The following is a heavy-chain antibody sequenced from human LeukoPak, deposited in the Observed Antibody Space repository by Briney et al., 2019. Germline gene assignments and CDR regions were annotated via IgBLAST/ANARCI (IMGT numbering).Heavy chain of an antibody. CDR2: ISAYNGNT. V-gene: IGHV1-18*01. D-gene: IGHD6-19*01. Sequence: GASVKVSCKASGYTFTSYGISWVRQAPGQGLEWMGWISAYNGNTSYAQKFQGRVTMTTDTSTSTAYMELRSLRSDDTAVYYCARSGSIGVAGLGLYYYYYMDVWGKGTTVTVSS. CDR1: GYTFTSYG. J-gene: IGHJ6*03. CDR3: ARSGSIGVAGLGLYYYYYMDV.